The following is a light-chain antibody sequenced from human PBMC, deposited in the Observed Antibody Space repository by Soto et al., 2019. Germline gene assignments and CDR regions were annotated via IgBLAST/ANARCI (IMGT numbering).Light chain of an antibody. CDR3: QQYKTYST. CDR2: DAS. J-gene: IGKJ2*01. Sequence: DIQMTQSPSTLSASVGDRVTITCRASHSISSWLAWYQQKPGKAPNLLIYDASTLESGVPSRFSGSGSGTEFTLTISSLQPEDFATYYCQQYKTYSTFGQGTKLEIK. V-gene: IGKV1-5*01. CDR1: HSISSW.